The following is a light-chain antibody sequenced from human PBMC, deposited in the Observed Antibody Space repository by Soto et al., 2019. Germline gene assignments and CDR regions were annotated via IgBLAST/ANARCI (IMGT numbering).Light chain of an antibody. CDR3: QQRHMWPIT. CDR1: QSVSNY. CDR2: DAY. V-gene: IGKV3-11*01. Sequence: IVLTQSPATLSLSPGDRATLSCGASQSVSNYLAWYQQKPGQAPRLLIYDAYNRATGIPPRFSGSWSGTDVTLTISSLEPEDAAGYYCQQRHMWPITFGQGTRLE. J-gene: IGKJ5*01.